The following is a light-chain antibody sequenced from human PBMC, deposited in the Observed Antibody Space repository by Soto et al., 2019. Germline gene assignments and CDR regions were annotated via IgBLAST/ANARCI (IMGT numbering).Light chain of an antibody. CDR3: QQYGSSPLT. CDR2: GAS. J-gene: IGKJ4*01. V-gene: IGKV3-20*01. CDR1: QSVSSN. Sequence: EVVLTQSPGTLSVSPGDRATLSCRASQSVSSNLAWYQQKPGQAPRLLIYGASTRATGIPDRFSGSGSGTDFTLTITRLEPEDFAVYYCQQYGSSPLTFGGGTKVDIK.